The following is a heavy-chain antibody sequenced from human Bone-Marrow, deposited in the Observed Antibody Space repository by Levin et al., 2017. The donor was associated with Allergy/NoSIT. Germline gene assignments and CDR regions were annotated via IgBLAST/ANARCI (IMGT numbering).Heavy chain of an antibody. CDR2: IKQDGSEK. J-gene: IGHJ4*02. Sequence: GGSLRLSCAASGFTFSNYWMSWVRQAPGKGLEWVANIKQDGSEKYYVDSMKGRFTISRDNSKNSLYLQMNSLRAEDTAVYYCAAAGTYWGQGTLVTVSS. V-gene: IGHV3-7*01. CDR3: AAAGTY. CDR1: GFTFSNYW. D-gene: IGHD6-13*01.